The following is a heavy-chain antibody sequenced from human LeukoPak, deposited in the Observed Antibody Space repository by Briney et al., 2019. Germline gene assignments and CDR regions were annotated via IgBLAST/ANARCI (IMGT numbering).Heavy chain of an antibody. D-gene: IGHD6-25*01. V-gene: IGHV4-59*01. J-gene: IGHJ4*02. CDR1: GGSISSYY. CDR2: IYYSVGA. CDR3: ARIPPHSSSGSWVVVGSYFDY. Sequence: KPPESPSLTSTVSGGSISSYYSSWIRQPPRERLWRGWDIYYSVGAKYKPSLQSPVTISVDTPKNQFSLELSSVTAADTAVYYCARIPPHSSSGSWVVVGSYFDYWGQGTPVTVPS.